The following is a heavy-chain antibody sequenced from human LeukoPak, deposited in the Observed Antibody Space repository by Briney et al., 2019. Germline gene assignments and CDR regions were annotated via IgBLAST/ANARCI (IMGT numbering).Heavy chain of an antibody. V-gene: IGHV1-2*02. CDR3: ARGQYQLLLRWFDP. CDR2: INPNSGGT. Sequence: GASVKVSCKASGYTFTDYYIHWVRQAPGQGLEWMGWINPNSGGTKYTQKFQGRVTMTRDTSTSTAYMELSRLRSDDTAVYYCARGQYQLLLRWFDPWGQGVLVTVSS. D-gene: IGHD2-2*01. J-gene: IGHJ5*02. CDR1: GYTFTDYY.